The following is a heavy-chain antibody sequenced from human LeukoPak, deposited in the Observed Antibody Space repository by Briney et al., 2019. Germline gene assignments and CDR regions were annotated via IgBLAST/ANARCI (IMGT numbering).Heavy chain of an antibody. V-gene: IGHV4-59*02. D-gene: IGHD3-22*01. J-gene: IGHJ4*02. CDR1: GGSVSSYY. CDR2: IYYSGST. CDR3: ARVGSDSSGYPGGFDY. Sequence: SETLSLTCTVSGGSVSSYYWSWIRQPPGKGLEWIGYIYYSGSTNYNPSLKSRVTISVDTSKNQFSLKLSSVTAADTAVYYCARVGSDSSGYPGGFDYWGQGTLVTVSS.